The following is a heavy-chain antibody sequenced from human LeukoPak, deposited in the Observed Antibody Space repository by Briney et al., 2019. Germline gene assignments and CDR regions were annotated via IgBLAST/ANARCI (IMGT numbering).Heavy chain of an antibody. CDR2: INPSAGGT. Sequence: ASVKVSCKASGYTFTSYFMHWVRQAPGQGLEWMGIINPSAGGTSFAQKFQGRVTMTRDTSTSTVYMELSSLRSEDTAVYYCARDLSPQFSEYSSSWYGDYWGQGTLVTVSS. J-gene: IGHJ4*02. CDR1: GYTFTSYF. D-gene: IGHD6-13*01. CDR3: ARDLSPQFSEYSSSWYGDY. V-gene: IGHV1-46*01.